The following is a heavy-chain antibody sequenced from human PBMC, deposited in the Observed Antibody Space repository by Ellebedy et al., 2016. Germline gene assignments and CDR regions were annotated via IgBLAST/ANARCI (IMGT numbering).Heavy chain of an antibody. Sequence: GESLKISXAASGFTFSSYGMHWVRQAPGKGLEWVAVISNDGSNKDYADSVKGRLTISRDNSKNTLYLQMNSLRAEDTAVYYCARDCQYDIGPSYYYGMDVWGQGTTVTVSS. V-gene: IGHV3-30*03. CDR3: ARDCQYDIGPSYYYGMDV. J-gene: IGHJ6*02. D-gene: IGHD3-9*01. CDR1: GFTFSSYG. CDR2: ISNDGSNK.